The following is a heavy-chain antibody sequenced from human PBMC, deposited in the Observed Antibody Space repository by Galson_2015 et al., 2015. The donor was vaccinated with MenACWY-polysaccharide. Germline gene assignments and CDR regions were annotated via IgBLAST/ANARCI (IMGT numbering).Heavy chain of an antibody. V-gene: IGHV3-23*01. J-gene: IGHJ4*02. CDR1: GFPFSAYS. CDR3: AMSRNGMIEAPVDY. D-gene: IGHD2-8*01. Sequence: SLRLSCAASGFPFSAYSMTWVRQPPGERLEWVSGISGSGFDTFPADSLKGRFIISRDNSKNMLYLQMRGLRSEDTAVYYCAMSRNGMIEAPVDYWGRGTLVTVSS. CDR2: ISGSGFDT.